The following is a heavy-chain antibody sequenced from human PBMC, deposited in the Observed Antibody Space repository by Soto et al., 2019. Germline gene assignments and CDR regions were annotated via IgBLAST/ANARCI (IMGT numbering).Heavy chain of an antibody. CDR3: ARGADYSSAWYFDY. J-gene: IGHJ4*02. V-gene: IGHV1-46*01. D-gene: IGHD6-19*01. Sequence: QVQLVQSGAELKKPGASVNVSCKASGYAFTTYYIHWVRQAPGQGLEWMGVINPSGPSTSFAQRFPGRVTMTRDTSTSTVNMELNSLSSEDTAVYYCARGADYSSAWYFDYWGQGALVTVSS. CDR2: INPSGPST. CDR1: GYAFTTYY.